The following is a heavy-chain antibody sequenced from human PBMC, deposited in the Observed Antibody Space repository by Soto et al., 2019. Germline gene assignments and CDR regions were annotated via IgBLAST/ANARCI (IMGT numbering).Heavy chain of an antibody. D-gene: IGHD3-22*01. J-gene: IGHJ4*02. CDR2: IGATGGST. CDR1: GFTFSSYA. Sequence: GSLRLSCAASGFTFSSYAMSWVRQAPGKGLDWVSSIGATGGSTYYADSVKGRFTISRDNSKNTLYLQMNSLRAEDTAVYCCAKESRGRHTSGYLFEYWGQGTLVTVSS. V-gene: IGHV3-23*01. CDR3: AKESRGRHTSGYLFEY.